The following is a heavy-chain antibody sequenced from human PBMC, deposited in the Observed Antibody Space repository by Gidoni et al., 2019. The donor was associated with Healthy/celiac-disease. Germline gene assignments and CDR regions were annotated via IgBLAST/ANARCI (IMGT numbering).Heavy chain of an antibody. CDR3: AKGDGYSNYGGALQH. V-gene: IGHV3-23*01. D-gene: IGHD4-4*01. Sequence: EVQLLQSGGGLVQPAGSLSLSFAASAVTFSSYAMSWVRQAPGKGLEWVLVISGSGRSTYYADSVKGRFTISRDKSKNTLYLQMNSLRGEDTAVYYCAKGDGYSNYGGALQHWGQGTLVTVSS. J-gene: IGHJ1*01. CDR1: AVTFSSYA. CDR2: ISGSGRST.